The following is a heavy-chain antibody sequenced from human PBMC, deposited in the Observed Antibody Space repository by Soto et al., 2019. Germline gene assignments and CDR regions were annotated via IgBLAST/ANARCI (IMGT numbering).Heavy chain of an antibody. CDR2: INPGGGSA. CDR3: ARDTSGWSLNGLDV. J-gene: IGHJ6*02. Sequence: QVDLVQSGAEVKKPGASVTISCKASGSAITRYYIHWVRQAPGRGLGWMGIINPGGGSASYAQKFPDRVTIDKDTSTGTVYMDLRSLRTEDTAVYYCARDTSGWSLNGLDVWGQGTTVNVSS. D-gene: IGHD6-19*01. CDR1: GSAITRYY. V-gene: IGHV1-46*01.